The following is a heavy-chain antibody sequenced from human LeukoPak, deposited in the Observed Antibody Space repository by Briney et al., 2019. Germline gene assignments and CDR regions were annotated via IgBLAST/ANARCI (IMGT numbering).Heavy chain of an antibody. CDR1: GGSFSGYY. CDR3: ARANSGWSINFDY. Sequence: SETLSLTCAVYGGSFSGYYWTWIRQPPGKGLEWIGEIDHSGSTNYNPSLKSRVTISVDTSKNQFSLKLSSVTAADTAVYYCARANSGWSINFDYWDQGTLVTVSS. J-gene: IGHJ4*02. V-gene: IGHV4-34*01. CDR2: IDHSGST. D-gene: IGHD6-19*01.